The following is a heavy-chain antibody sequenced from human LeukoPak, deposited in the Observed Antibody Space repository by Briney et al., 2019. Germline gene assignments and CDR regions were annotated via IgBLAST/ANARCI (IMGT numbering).Heavy chain of an antibody. D-gene: IGHD3-22*01. V-gene: IGHV4-59*01. J-gene: IGHJ4*02. CDR3: ARLITFYYDSSGYADY. CDR1: GGSISSYY. CDR2: IYYSGST. Sequence: PSETLSLTCTVSGGSISSYYWSWIRQPPGKGLEWIGYIYYSGSTNYNPSLKSRVTISVDTSKNQFSLKLSSVTAADTAVYCCARLITFYYDSSGYADYWGQGTLVTVSS.